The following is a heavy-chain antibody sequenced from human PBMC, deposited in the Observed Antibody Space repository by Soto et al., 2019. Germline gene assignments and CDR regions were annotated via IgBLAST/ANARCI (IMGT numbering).Heavy chain of an antibody. CDR2: VKSKGEGGTT. D-gene: IGHD2-21*01. J-gene: IGHJ4*02. CDR1: GFIFRDAW. V-gene: IGHV3-15*05. CDR3: VAGSPFEY. Sequence: GGSLRLSCAASGFIFRDAWISWVRQAPGKGLEWIGRVKSKGEGGTTDYAALVKGRFTVSRDDSINTVSLQMDSLKVEDTAVYFCVAGSPFEYWGQGALVTVSS.